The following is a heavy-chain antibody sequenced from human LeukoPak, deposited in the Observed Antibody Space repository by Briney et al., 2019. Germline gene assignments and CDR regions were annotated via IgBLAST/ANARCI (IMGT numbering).Heavy chain of an antibody. CDR2: ISYDGSNK. D-gene: IGHD4-23*01. CDR3: ARAASYGGNSGPDY. V-gene: IGHV3-30*03. J-gene: IGHJ4*02. CDR1: GFTFSSYG. Sequence: GGSLRLSCAASGFTFSSYGMHWVRQAPGKGLEWVAVISYDGSNKYYADSVKGRFTISRDNSKNTLYLQMNSLRAEDTAVYYCARAASYGGNSGPDYWGQGTLVTVSS.